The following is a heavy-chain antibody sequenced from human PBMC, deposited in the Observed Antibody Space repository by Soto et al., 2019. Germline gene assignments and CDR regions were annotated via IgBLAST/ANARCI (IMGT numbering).Heavy chain of an antibody. CDR2: ISWNSGSI. CDR3: AKGHGRDAFDI. Sequence: EVQLVESGGGLVQPGRSLRLSCAASGFTFDDYAMHWVRQAPGKGLEWVSGISWNSGSIGYADSVKGRFTISRDNAKNSLYLQMNSLRAEDTALYYCAKGHGRDAFDIWGQGTMVTVSS. V-gene: IGHV3-9*01. J-gene: IGHJ3*02. D-gene: IGHD2-8*01. CDR1: GFTFDDYA.